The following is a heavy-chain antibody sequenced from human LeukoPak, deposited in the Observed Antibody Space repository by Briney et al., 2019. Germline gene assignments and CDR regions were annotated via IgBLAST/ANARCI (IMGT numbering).Heavy chain of an antibody. D-gene: IGHD4-17*01. CDR2: ISSSRGTI. CDR3: ARDLDYAFDY. V-gene: IGHV3-48*01. J-gene: IGHJ4*02. CDR1: GSTFSSNT. Sequence: PGGSLRLSCAASGSTFSSNTMNWVRQAPGKGLEWVSYISSSRGTIYYADSVKGRFTISRDNAKNSLYLQMNSLRAEDTAVYYCARDLDYAFDYWGQGTLVTVSS.